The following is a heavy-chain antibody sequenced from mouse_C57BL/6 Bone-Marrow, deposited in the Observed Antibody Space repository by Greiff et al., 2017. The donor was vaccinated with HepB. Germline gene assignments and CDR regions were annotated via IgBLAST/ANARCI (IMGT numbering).Heavy chain of an antibody. V-gene: IGHV1-55*01. CDR3: ARGYYGYDGGDY. D-gene: IGHD2-2*01. Sequence: QVQLQQSGAELVKPGASVKMSCKASGYTFTSYWITWVKQRPGQGLEWIGDIYPGSGSTNYNEKFKSKATLTVDTSSSTAYMQLSSLTSEDSAVYYCARGYYGYDGGDYWGQGTTLTVSS. CDR1: GYTFTSYW. CDR2: IYPGSGST. J-gene: IGHJ2*01.